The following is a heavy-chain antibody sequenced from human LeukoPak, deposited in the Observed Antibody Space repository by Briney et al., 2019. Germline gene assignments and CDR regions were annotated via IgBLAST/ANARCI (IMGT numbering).Heavy chain of an antibody. CDR2: ISAYNGNT. CDR3: ARDSVVVTASLTVGY. CDR1: GYTFTSYG. J-gene: IGHJ4*02. V-gene: IGHV1-18*01. Sequence: ASVKVSCKASGYTFTSYGISWVRQAPGQGLEWMGWISAYNGNTNYAQKLQGRVTMTTDTSTSTAYMELRSLRSDDTAVYYCARDSVVVTASLTVGYWGQGTLVTVSS. D-gene: IGHD2-21*02.